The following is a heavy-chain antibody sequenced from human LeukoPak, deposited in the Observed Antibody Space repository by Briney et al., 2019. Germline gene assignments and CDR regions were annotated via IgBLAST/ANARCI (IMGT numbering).Heavy chain of an antibody. CDR3: ARDYCSGTSCHDVFDL. J-gene: IGHJ4*02. CDR2: IKKDGSEK. D-gene: IGHD2-2*01. CDR1: GFTFSSYA. Sequence: GGSLRLSCAASGFTFSSYAMSWVRQAPGKGLEWVANIKKDGSEKYCVDSVKGRFTISRDNAKDSLYLQMNSLRAEDTAVYYCARDYCSGTSCHDVFDLWGPGTLVTVSS. V-gene: IGHV3-7*01.